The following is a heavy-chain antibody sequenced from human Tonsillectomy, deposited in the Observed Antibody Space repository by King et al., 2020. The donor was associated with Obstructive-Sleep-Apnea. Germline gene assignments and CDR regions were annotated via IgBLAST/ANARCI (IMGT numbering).Heavy chain of an antibody. CDR3: ARGARPLNWFFDL. J-gene: IGHJ2*01. CDR1: GFIFSYFA. Sequence: VQLVESGVGVVQPGRSLRLSCAASGFIFSYFALTGVRQAPGRGLEWVSITFYNGDNEYYADSVKGRFTISRDKSKNTLFLQMNSLRIEDTALYYCARGARPLNWFFDLWGRGTLVAVSS. CDR2: TFYNGDNE. V-gene: IGHV3-30*04.